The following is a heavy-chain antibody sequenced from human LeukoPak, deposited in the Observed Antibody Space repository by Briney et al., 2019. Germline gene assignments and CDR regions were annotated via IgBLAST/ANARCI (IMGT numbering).Heavy chain of an antibody. J-gene: IGHJ4*02. Sequence: RASVKVSCKASGYTFTSYAMHWVRQAPGQRLEWMGWINAGNGNTKYSQKFQGRVTITRDTSASTAYMELSSLRSEDTAVYYCARVARYSCGSDYWGQGTLVTVSS. CDR3: ARVARYSCGSDY. CDR1: GYTFTSYA. CDR2: INAGNGNT. D-gene: IGHD5-18*01. V-gene: IGHV1-3*01.